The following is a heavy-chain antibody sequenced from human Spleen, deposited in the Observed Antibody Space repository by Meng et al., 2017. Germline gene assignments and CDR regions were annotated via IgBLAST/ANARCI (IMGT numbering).Heavy chain of an antibody. D-gene: IGHD1-26*01. CDR2: INTDGTTT. CDR3: ARAVGATLLYY. J-gene: IGHJ4*02. CDR1: GFTFSNYW. Sequence: GESLKISCAASGFTFSNYWMHWVRQAPGKGLVWVSRINTDGTTTTYADSVKGRFTISRDNAKNTLYLQMNSLTPEDTAVYYCARAVGATLLYYWGQGTLVTVSS. V-gene: IGHV3-74*01.